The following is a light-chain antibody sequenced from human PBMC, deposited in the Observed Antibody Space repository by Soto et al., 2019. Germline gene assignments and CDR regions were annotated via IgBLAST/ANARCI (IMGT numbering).Light chain of an antibody. V-gene: IGKV3-11*01. CDR3: QQRSAWPNT. Sequence: EIVLTQSPATLSLSPGERATLSCRTSQSVSSYLAWYQQKPGQAPRLLIYDVSNRATGVPARFSGSGSGTDVTLTISSLEPADFAVYYCQQRSAWPNTFGQGTKVEI. CDR2: DVS. CDR1: QSVSSY. J-gene: IGKJ2*01.